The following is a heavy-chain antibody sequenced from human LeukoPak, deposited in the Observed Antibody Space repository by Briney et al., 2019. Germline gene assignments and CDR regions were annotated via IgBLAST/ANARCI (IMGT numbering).Heavy chain of an antibody. CDR2: TSGSGGST. CDR3: ARDMFYYDSGSYFDY. V-gene: IGHV3-23*01. J-gene: IGHJ4*02. D-gene: IGHD3-10*01. Sequence: AGSLTFYSAASGFTCSSFAMVRVGQAQGHGLEWVSTTSGSGGSTYYADAVKGRFTISRDNSKNTLYLQMNSLRAEDTAVYYCARDMFYYDSGSYFDYWGQGTLVTVSS. CDR1: GFTCSSFA.